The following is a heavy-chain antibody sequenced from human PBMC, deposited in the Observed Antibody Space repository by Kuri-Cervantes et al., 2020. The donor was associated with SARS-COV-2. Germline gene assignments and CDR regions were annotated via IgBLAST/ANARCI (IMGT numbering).Heavy chain of an antibody. CDR1: GFTFSGCA. CDR2: ISAAGGTT. CDR3: TSQTSGDY. V-gene: IGHV3-23*01. J-gene: IGHJ4*02. D-gene: IGHD1-26*01. Sequence: GESLKISCATSGFTFSGCAMSWVRQAPGKGLEWVSAISAAGGTTYYADSVKGRFTMSRDNSENTLYLQMNSLRAEDTAVYYCTSQTSGDYWGQGTLVTVSS.